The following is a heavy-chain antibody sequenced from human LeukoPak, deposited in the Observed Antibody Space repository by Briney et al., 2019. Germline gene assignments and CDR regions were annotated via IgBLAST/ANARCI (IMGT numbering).Heavy chain of an antibody. V-gene: IGHV1-69*05. CDR1: GGTFSSYA. D-gene: IGHD6-13*01. Sequence: ASVKVSCKASGGTFSSYAISWVRQAPGQGLEWMGRITPIFGTANYAQKFQGRVTITTDESTSTAYMELSSLRSEDTAVYYCASLAGYSRYYFDYWGQGTLVTVSS. J-gene: IGHJ4*02. CDR2: ITPIFGTA. CDR3: ASLAGYSRYYFDY.